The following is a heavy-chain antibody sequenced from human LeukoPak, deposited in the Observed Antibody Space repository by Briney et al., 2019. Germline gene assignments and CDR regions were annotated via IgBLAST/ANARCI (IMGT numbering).Heavy chain of an antibody. Sequence: ASVKVSCKASGYTFTVYYMHWVRQAPGQGVEWMGWINPNSGGTNYAQKFHGRVTMTRDTSISTAYMELSRLRSDDTAVYYCARRLIVVVPAAMDYYGMDVWGQGTTVTVSS. V-gene: IGHV1-2*02. D-gene: IGHD2-2*01. CDR3: ARRLIVVVPAAMDYYGMDV. CDR2: INPNSGGT. CDR1: GYTFTVYY. J-gene: IGHJ6*02.